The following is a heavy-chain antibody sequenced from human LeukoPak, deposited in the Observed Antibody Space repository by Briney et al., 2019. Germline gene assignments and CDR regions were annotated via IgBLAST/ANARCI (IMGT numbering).Heavy chain of an antibody. V-gene: IGHV1-24*01. D-gene: IGHD5-18*01. CDR1: GYTLTELS. J-gene: IGHJ4*02. CDR2: FDPEDGET. CDR3: ATDGRRYSYGPADY. Sequence: ASVKVSCKVSGYTLTELSMHWVRQAPGKGLEWMGGFDPEDGETICAQKFRGRVTMTEDTSTDTAYMELSSLRSEDTAVYYCATDGRRYSYGPADYWGQGTLVTVSS.